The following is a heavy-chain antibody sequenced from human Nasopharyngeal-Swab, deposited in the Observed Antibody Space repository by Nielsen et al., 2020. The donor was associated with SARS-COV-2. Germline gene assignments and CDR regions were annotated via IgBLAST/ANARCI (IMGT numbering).Heavy chain of an antibody. Sequence: GESLKISCAASGFTFSSYAMSWVRQAPGKGLEWVSAISGSGGSTYYADSVKGRFTISRDNSKNTLYLQMSSLRAEDTAVYYCAKADLWFGELSRLGFDYWGQGTLVTVSS. J-gene: IGHJ4*02. D-gene: IGHD3-10*01. CDR2: ISGSGGST. CDR3: AKADLWFGELSRLGFDY. CDR1: GFTFSSYA. V-gene: IGHV3-23*01.